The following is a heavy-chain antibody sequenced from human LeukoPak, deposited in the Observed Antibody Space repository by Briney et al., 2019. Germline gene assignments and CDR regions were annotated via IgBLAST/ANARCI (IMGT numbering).Heavy chain of an antibody. CDR1: GFTFSSYG. V-gene: IGHV3-33*06. CDR2: IWYDGSNK. J-gene: IGHJ6*03. D-gene: IGHD3-3*01. CDR3: AKYYDFWSGYYMRYYYYYMDV. Sequence: GGSLRLSCAASGFTFSSYGMHWVRQAPGKGLEWVAVIWYDGSNKYYADSVKGRFTISRDNSKNTLYLQINSLRAEDTAVYYCAKYYDFWSGYYMRYYYYYMDVWGKGTTVTVSS.